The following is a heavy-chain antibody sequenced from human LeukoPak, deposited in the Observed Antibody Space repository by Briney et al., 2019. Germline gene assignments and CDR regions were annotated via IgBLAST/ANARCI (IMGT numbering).Heavy chain of an antibody. J-gene: IGHJ4*02. CDR3: AKDFYDSSGYPRNPFDY. CDR2: IYYSGSA. D-gene: IGHD3-22*01. V-gene: IGHV4-31*03. CDR1: GDSINSGGYY. Sequence: SQTLSLTCTVSGDSINSGGYYWSWIRQHSEKGLEWIGYIYYSGSAYYNPSLRSRVAISIDTSNNQFSLKLSSVTAADTALYYCAKDFYDSSGYPRNPFDYWGQGTLVTVSS.